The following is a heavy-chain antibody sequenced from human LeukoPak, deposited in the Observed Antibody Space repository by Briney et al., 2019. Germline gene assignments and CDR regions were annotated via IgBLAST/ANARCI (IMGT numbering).Heavy chain of an antibody. CDR2: ISAYNGNT. J-gene: IGHJ5*02. Sequence: AAVKVSCKASGYTFTGYYMHWVRQAPGQGLEWMGWISAYNGNTNYAQKLQGRVTMTTDTSTSTAYMELRSLRSDDTAVYYCARDRDSSWGNWFDPWGQGTLVTVSS. CDR3: ARDRDSSWGNWFDP. D-gene: IGHD6-13*01. CDR1: GYTFTGYY. V-gene: IGHV1-18*04.